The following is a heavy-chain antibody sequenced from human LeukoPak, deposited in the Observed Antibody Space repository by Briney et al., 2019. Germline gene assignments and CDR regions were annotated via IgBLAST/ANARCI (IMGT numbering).Heavy chain of an antibody. J-gene: IGHJ4*02. D-gene: IGHD5-12*01. CDR3: TRDLGWLHYAD. V-gene: IGHV3-23*01. Sequence: GGSLRLSCAASGFTFDDYDLNWVRHAPGKGLEWVSGIGGSGGFITYYADSVKGRFTVSRDNSKDTLYLQMDSLRADDTAIYYCTRDLGWLHYADWGQGTLVTVSS. CDR2: IGGSGGFIT. CDR1: GFTFDDYD.